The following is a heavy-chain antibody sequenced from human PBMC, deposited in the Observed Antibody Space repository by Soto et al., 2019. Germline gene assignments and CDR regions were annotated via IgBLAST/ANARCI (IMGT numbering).Heavy chain of an antibody. D-gene: IGHD3-3*01. CDR1: GGSFKSGSYS. CDR3: ASDFAYFDA. CDR2: VYHTGRT. V-gene: IGHV4-61*01. Sequence: SETLSLTCTVSGGSFKSGSYSWSWIRPPPGKGLEWIGYVYHTGRTSYNPSLKSRVSISMDTSKNQFSLNLDSVTAADTAVYFCASDFAYFDAWGQGTLVTVSS. J-gene: IGHJ4*02.